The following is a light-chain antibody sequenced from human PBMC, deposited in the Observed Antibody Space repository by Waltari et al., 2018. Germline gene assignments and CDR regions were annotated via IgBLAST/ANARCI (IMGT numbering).Light chain of an antibody. Sequence: DIQMTQSPSSLSASVGARVTITCRASQRIRSYVNWSQQKAGKAPSLLIYAASILQSGVPSRFSGSGSGTDFTLTISNLQPEDFATYYCQQSYSTLSFGGGTKVDIK. CDR3: QQSYSTLS. V-gene: IGKV1-39*01. J-gene: IGKJ4*01. CDR2: AAS. CDR1: QRIRSY.